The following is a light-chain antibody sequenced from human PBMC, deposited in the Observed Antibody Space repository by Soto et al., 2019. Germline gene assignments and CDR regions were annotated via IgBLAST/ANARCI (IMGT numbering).Light chain of an antibody. CDR2: GAS. Sequence: EIQVTQSPSSMSASVGDSVTITCRASQSINTFLNWYQQRPGKAPNLLIYGASNLQSGVPSRFSGSGSGTDFTLTISSLQPEDFATYYCQQTYTSRPWTFGRGTKVDIK. CDR1: QSINTF. J-gene: IGKJ1*01. CDR3: QQTYTSRPWT. V-gene: IGKV1-39*01.